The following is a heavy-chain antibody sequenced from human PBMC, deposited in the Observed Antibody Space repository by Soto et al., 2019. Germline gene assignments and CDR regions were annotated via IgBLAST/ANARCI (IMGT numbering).Heavy chain of an antibody. CDR2: IIPILGIA. CDR3: ARVSKLRPVSPRSVPPYYYYYMDV. CDR1: GGTFSSYT. Sequence: ASVKVSCKASGGTFSSYTISWVRQAPGQGLEWMGRIIPILGIANYAQKFQGRVTITADKSTSTAYMELSSLRSEDTAVYYCARVSKLRPVSPRSVPPYYYYYMDVWGKGTTVTVSS. D-gene: IGHD1-7*01. J-gene: IGHJ6*03. V-gene: IGHV1-69*02.